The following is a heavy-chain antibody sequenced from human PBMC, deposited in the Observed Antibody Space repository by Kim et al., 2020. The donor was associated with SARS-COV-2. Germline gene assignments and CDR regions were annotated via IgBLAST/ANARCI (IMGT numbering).Heavy chain of an antibody. CDR1: GGTFSSYA. V-gene: IGHV1-69*13. CDR2: IIPIFGTA. J-gene: IGHJ4*02. Sequence: SVKVSCKASGGTFSSYAISWVRQAPGQGLEWMGGIIPIFGTANYAQKFQGRVTITADESTSTAYMELSSLRSEDTAVYYCARGGYYGSGWTEFDYWGQGTLVTVSS. D-gene: IGHD3-10*01. CDR3: ARGGYYGSGWTEFDY.